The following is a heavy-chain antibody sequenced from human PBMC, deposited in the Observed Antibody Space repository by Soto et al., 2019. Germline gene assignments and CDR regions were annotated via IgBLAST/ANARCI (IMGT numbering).Heavy chain of an antibody. J-gene: IGHJ6*02. Sequence: SGPTLVNPTETLTLTCTVSGFSLSNARMGVSWIRQPPGKALEWLAHIFSNDEKSYSTSLKSRLTISKDTSKSQVVLTMTNMDPVDTATYYCARIRKAAAGTYYYGMDVWGQGTTVTVSS. CDR3: ARIRKAAAGTYYYGMDV. D-gene: IGHD6-13*01. V-gene: IGHV2-26*01. CDR1: GFSLSNARMG. CDR2: IFSNDEK.